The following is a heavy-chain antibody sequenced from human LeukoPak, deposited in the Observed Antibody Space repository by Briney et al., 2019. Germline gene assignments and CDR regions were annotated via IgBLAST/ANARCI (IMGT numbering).Heavy chain of an antibody. CDR2: ISAYTGKT. V-gene: IGHV1-18*01. CDR1: GYSFDKFG. Sequence: ASVKVSCKASGYSFDKFGISWVRQAPGQGLEWMGWISAYTGKTDSAQKLQDRVTMPTDNSTSTAYLELRSLRADDTAVYFCVRVGSAYGDPLEFDLWGQGTLVTVSS. J-gene: IGHJ5*02. D-gene: IGHD2-21*01. CDR3: VRVGSAYGDPLEFDL.